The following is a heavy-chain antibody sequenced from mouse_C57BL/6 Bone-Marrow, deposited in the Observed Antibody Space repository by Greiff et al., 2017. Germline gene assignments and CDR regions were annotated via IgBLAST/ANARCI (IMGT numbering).Heavy chain of an antibody. Sequence: QVQLQQSGAELVRPGTSVKMSCKASGYTFTNYWIGWAKQRPGHGLEWIGDIYPGGGYTNYNEKFKGKATLTADKSSSTAYMQVSRLTSEDSAIYYCARWDIKDITTVVDYWGQGTTLTVSS. CDR2: IYPGGGYT. V-gene: IGHV1-63*01. CDR1: GYTFTNYW. D-gene: IGHD1-1*01. CDR3: ARWDIKDITTVVDY. J-gene: IGHJ2*01.